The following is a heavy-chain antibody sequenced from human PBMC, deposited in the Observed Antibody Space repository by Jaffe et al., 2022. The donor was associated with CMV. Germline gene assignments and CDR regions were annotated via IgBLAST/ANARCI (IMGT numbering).Heavy chain of an antibody. D-gene: IGHD2-15*01. CDR2: IYYSGST. Sequence: QLQLQESGPGLVKPSETLSLTCTVSGGSISSSSYYWGWIRQPPGKGLEWIGSIYYSGSTYYNPSLKSRVTISVDTSKNQFSLKLSSVTAADTAVYYCARQGAGYCSGGSCYPAVGFLDYWGQGTLVTVSS. J-gene: IGHJ4*02. CDR1: GGSISSSSYY. V-gene: IGHV4-39*01. CDR3: ARQGAGYCSGGSCYPAVGFLDY.